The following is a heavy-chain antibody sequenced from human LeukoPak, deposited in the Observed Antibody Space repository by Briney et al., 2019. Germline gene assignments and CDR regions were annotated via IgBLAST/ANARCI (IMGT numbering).Heavy chain of an antibody. CDR3: ARDISGGSHVFDI. D-gene: IGHD3-3*02. CDR1: GGSFSGYS. Sequence: SGTLSLTCGVYGGSFSGYSWNWIRQPPGKGLEWIGSIYYSGRTNYNPSLESRVTISLDTSKNQFSLQLSSATAADTAVYYCARDISGGSHVFDIWGQGTMVTVSS. J-gene: IGHJ3*02. CDR2: IYYSGRT. V-gene: IGHV4-59*08.